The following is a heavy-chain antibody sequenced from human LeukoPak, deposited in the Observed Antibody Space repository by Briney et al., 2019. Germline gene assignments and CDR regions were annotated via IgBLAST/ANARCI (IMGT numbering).Heavy chain of an antibody. CDR3: ARGATAGRFSLRPTGAYYMDV. D-gene: IGHD6-13*01. CDR2: INPNSGDT. CDR1: GYTFTGYY. V-gene: IGHV1-2*02. J-gene: IGHJ6*03. Sequence: ASVKVSCKASGYTFTGYYMHWVRQAPGQGLQWMGWINPNSGDTNYAQKFQGRVTMTRDTSINTAYMELSSLRFDDTAVYYCARGATAGRFSLRPTGAYYMDVWGKGTTVTVSS.